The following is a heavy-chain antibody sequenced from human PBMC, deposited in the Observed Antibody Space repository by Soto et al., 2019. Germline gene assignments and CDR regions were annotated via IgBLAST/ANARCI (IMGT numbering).Heavy chain of an antibody. D-gene: IGHD6-19*01. V-gene: IGHV4-34*01. CDR3: ARGPADQWLVYPWFDP. Sequence: SETLSVTCAIYGGSFSSYYWSWIRQPPGKGQEWIGEINHSGSTNYNPSLKSRVTISLDTSKNQFSLKLSSVTAADTAVYCCARGPADQWLVYPWFDPWGQGTLVTVSS. CDR1: GGSFSSYY. CDR2: INHSGST. J-gene: IGHJ5*02.